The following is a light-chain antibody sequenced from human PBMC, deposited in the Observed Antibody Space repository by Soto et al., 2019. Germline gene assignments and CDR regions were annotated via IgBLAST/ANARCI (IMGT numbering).Light chain of an antibody. CDR1: SSDVGSYNL. V-gene: IGLV2-23*01. CDR2: EGS. Sequence: QPASVSGSPGQSITISCTGTSSDVGSYNLVSWYQQHPGKAPKLMIYEGSKRPSGVSNRFSGSKSGNTASVTISGLQAEDEADYYCCSYAGSSTDVVFGGGTKLTVL. CDR3: CSYAGSSTDVV. J-gene: IGLJ2*01.